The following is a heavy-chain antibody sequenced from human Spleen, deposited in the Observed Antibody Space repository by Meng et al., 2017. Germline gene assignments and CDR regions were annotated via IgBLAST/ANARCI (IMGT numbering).Heavy chain of an antibody. J-gene: IGHJ6*02. Sequence: SVKVSCKASGGTFSSYAISWVRQAPGQGLEWMGGIIPIFGTANYAQKFQGRVTITADKSTSTAYMELSSLRSEDTAVYYCAREWLGLYYYYGMDVWGQGTTVTVSS. CDR1: GGTFSSYA. V-gene: IGHV1-69*06. D-gene: IGHD3-10*01. CDR2: IIPIFGTA. CDR3: AREWLGLYYYYGMDV.